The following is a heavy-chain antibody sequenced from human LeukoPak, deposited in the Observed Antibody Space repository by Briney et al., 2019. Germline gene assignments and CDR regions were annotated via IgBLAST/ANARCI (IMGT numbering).Heavy chain of an antibody. CDR2: IYYSGST. CDR3: ARPVAGMSYYFDY. D-gene: IGHD6-19*01. J-gene: IGHJ4*02. CDR1: GGSISSSSYY. Sequence: PSETLSLTCTVSGGSISSSSYYWGWIRQPPGKGLEWIGSIYYSGSTYYNPSLKSRVTISVDTSKNQFSLKLSSVTAADTAVYYCARPVAGMSYYFDYWGQGTLVTVSS. V-gene: IGHV4-39*07.